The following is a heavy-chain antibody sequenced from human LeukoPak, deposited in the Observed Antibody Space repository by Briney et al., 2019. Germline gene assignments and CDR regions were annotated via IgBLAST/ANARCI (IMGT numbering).Heavy chain of an antibody. Sequence: ASVKVSCKASGYTFTSYGISWVRQAPGQGVEWMGWISAYNGNTNYEQKLQGRVTMTTDTSTSTAYMELRSLRSDDTAVYYCARVGRSGWYLTSYFDYWGQGTLVTVSS. J-gene: IGHJ4*02. CDR2: ISAYNGNT. CDR3: ARVGRSGWYLTSYFDY. CDR1: GYTFTSYG. D-gene: IGHD6-19*01. V-gene: IGHV1-18*01.